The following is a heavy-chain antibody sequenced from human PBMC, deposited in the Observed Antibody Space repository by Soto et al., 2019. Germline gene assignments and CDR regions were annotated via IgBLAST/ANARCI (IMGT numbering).Heavy chain of an antibody. CDR2: IGVSETTT. CDR1: GFTFNSYE. J-gene: IGHJ4*02. V-gene: IGHV3-48*03. D-gene: IGHD2-21*01. CDR3: AREELNCGGDCFAF. Sequence: VGSLRLSCAASGFTFNSYEFNWVRQAPGKGLEWISYIGVSETTTYYAGSVRGRFTVSRDNAKNSVYLQMNSLTAEDTALYYCAREELNCGGDCFAFWGRGALVTVSS.